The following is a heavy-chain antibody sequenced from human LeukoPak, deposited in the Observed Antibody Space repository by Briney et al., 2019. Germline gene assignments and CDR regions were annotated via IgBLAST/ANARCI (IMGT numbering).Heavy chain of an antibody. D-gene: IGHD1-26*01. CDR1: VYTFTSYG. CDR2: ISAYNGNT. J-gene: IGHJ6*03. Sequence: ASVKVSCKACVYTFTSYGISWVRQAPGQGLEGMGWISAYNGNTNYAQKLQGRVTMTTDTSTSTAYMELRSLRSDGAAVYYCATCELLRRRRYYMDVWGKGTTVSVS. V-gene: IGHV1-18*01. CDR3: ATCELLRRRRYYMDV.